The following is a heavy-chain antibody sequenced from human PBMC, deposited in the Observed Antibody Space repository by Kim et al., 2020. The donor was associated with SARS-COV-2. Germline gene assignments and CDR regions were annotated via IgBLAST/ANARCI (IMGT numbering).Heavy chain of an antibody. CDR1: GLPFSASG. Sequence: GMSLRLSCAASGLPFSASGMHWVRQAPGKGLERVAMIWSDGSKEYYADSLKGRFTISRDNSRNTVYLQMNILRVEDTAIYYCARDKGERYSDHWGQGTLVTVSS. D-gene: IGHD3-16*01. CDR3: ARDKGERYSDH. V-gene: IGHV3-33*01. J-gene: IGHJ4*02. CDR2: IWSDGSKE.